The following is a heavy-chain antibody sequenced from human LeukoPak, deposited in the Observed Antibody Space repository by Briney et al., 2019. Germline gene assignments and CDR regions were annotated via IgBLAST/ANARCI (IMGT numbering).Heavy chain of an antibody. J-gene: IGHJ4*02. CDR2: INPSSGDT. V-gene: IGHV1-2*02. CDR3: ARGIVIVPAAVPPYFDF. Sequence: ASVKVSCKTSGYTFTGYYIHWVRQAPGQGLEWMGWINPSSGDTKYTQKFRGRVTMTTDTSIRTAYMELSRLRSGDTGVYYCARGIVIVPAAVPPYFDFWGQGSLVTVSS. CDR1: GYTFTGYY. D-gene: IGHD2-2*01.